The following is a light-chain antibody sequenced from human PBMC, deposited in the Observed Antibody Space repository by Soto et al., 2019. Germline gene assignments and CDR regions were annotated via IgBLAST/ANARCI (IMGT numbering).Light chain of an antibody. CDR2: TVS. CDR3: QQYYSYPIT. CDR1: QDISTW. J-gene: IGKJ5*01. V-gene: IGKV1D-16*01. Sequence: IQITQAPSSVSASVGDRVTITCRASQDISTWLAWYHQKPGKAPKSLIYTVSTLQSGVPSRFSGSGSGTEFSLTISSLQPEDFATYYCQQYYSYPITFGQGTRLEIK.